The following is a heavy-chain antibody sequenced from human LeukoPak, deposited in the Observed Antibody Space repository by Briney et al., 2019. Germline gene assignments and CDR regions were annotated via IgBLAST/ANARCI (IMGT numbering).Heavy chain of an antibody. J-gene: IGHJ4*02. CDR2: VKSKTDGGTT. D-gene: IGHD6-19*01. Sequence: PGGSLRLSCAASAFTFSNAWMSWVRQAPGKGLEWVGRVKSKTDGGTTDYAAPVKGRFTISRDDSKNTLYLQMNSLKTEDTAVYYCTTEGMAVAAAFDYWGQGTLVTVSS. CDR3: TTEGMAVAAAFDY. V-gene: IGHV3-15*01. CDR1: AFTFSNAW.